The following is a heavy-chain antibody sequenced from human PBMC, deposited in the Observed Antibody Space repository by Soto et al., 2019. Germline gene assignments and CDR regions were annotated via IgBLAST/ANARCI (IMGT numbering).Heavy chain of an antibody. CDR3: ARDSDCHSTSCFFPPHV. V-gene: IGHV3-13*01. CDR1: GFTSSSYD. J-gene: IGHJ6*02. Sequence: VGSLRLSCAASGFTSSSYDMHWVRQATGKGLEWVSAIGTAGDTYYPGSVKGRFAISRENAKNSLYLQMNSLRVEDTAVYYCARDSDCHSTSCFFPPHVWGQGTTVTVSS. D-gene: IGHD2-2*01. CDR2: IGTAGDT.